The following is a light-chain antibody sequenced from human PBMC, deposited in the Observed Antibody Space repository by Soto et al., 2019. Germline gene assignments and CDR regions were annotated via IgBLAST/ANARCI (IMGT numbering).Light chain of an antibody. CDR2: AAS. V-gene: IGKV1-9*01. CDR3: QQLNSYPLT. CDR1: QGISSY. J-gene: IGKJ4*01. Sequence: DIQLTQSPSFLSASVGDRVTITCRASQGISSYLAWYQQKPGKAPKLLISAASTLQSGVPSRFSGSGSGTEFTLTISSLQPDDFAAYYCQQLNSYPLTFGGGTKVEIK.